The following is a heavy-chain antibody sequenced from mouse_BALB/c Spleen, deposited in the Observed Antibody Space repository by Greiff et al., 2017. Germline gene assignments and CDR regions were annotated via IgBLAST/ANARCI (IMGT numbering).Heavy chain of an antibody. J-gene: IGHJ4*01. Sequence: EVQVVESGPELVKPGASVKMSCKASGYTFTSYVMHWVKQKPGQGLEWIGYINPYNDGTKYNEKFKGKATLTSDKSSSTAYMELSSLTSEDSAVYYCARSARADAMDYWGQGTSVTVSS. CDR2: INPYNDGT. CDR1: GYTFTSYV. D-gene: IGHD3-1*01. CDR3: ARSARADAMDY. V-gene: IGHV1-14*01.